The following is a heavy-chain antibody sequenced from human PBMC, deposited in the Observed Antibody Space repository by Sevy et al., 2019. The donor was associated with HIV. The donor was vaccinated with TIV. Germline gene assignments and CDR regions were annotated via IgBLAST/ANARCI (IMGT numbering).Heavy chain of an antibody. CDR2: IYYSGST. CDR1: GGSMTSYY. CDR3: ARSVGTWNYFDY. Sequence: SETLSLTCTVSGGSMTSYYWNWIRQPPGKGLEWIGYIYYSGSTNYNPSLKSQVTMSVDTSKNRFSLTLISVTAADTAVYHCARSVGTWNYFDYWGQGALVTVSS. V-gene: IGHV4-59*13. D-gene: IGHD2-21*02. J-gene: IGHJ4*02.